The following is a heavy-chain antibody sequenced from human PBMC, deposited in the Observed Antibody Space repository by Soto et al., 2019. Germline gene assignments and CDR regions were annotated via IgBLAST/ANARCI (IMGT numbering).Heavy chain of an antibody. D-gene: IGHD3-10*01. J-gene: IGHJ3*02. CDR1: GYTFTSYG. CDR3: AREGRIRMGESFDI. Sequence: ASVKVSCKASGYTFTSYGISWVRQAPGQGIEWMGWISAYNGNTNYAQKLQGRVTMTTDTSTSSAYMELKSLRSDDTAVYYCAREGRIRMGESFDIWGQGTMVTVSS. CDR2: ISAYNGNT. V-gene: IGHV1-18*01.